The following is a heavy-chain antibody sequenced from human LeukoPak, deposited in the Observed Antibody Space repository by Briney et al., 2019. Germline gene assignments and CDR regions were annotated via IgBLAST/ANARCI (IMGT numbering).Heavy chain of an antibody. D-gene: IGHD3-10*01. V-gene: IGHV4-30-4*02. J-gene: IGHJ5*02. CDR2: IYYSGST. CDR1: GGSISSGDYY. CDR3: ARDTVYYDSGSYEDWFDP. Sequence: SETLSLTCTVSGGSISSGDYYWSWIRQPPGKGLEWIGYIYYSGSTYSNPSLKSRVTISVDTSKNQFSLKLSSVTAADTAVYYCARDTVYYDSGSYEDWFDPWGQGTLVTVSS.